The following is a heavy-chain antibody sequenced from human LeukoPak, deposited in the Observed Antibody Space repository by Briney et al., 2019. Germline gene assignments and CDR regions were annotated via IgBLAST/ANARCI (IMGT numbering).Heavy chain of an antibody. Sequence: GGSLRLSCAVSGFTFSSYAMHWVRHAPGKGLEWVAVISYDGSNKYYADSVKGRFTISRDNSKNTLYLQMNSLRAEDTAVYYCARDPLGYCSSTSCYTWYFDLWGRGTLVTVSS. CDR2: ISYDGSNK. CDR1: GFTFSSYA. V-gene: IGHV3-30-3*01. D-gene: IGHD2-2*02. J-gene: IGHJ2*01. CDR3: ARDPLGYCSSTSCYTWYFDL.